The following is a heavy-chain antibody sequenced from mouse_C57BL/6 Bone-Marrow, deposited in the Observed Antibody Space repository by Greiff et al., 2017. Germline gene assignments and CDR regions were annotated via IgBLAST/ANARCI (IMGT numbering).Heavy chain of an antibody. V-gene: IGHV1-64*01. CDR3: ARFSFYYGSYCDY. CDR2: IHPNSGGT. D-gene: IGHD1-1*01. J-gene: IGHJ2*01. Sequence: QVQLQQPGAELVKPGASVKLSCKASGYTFTSYWMHWVKQRPGQGLEWIGMIHPNSGGTNYNEKFKSKATLTVDKSSSTAYMQLSSLTSEDSAVYYCARFSFYYGSYCDYWGQGTTLTVSS. CDR1: GYTFTSYW.